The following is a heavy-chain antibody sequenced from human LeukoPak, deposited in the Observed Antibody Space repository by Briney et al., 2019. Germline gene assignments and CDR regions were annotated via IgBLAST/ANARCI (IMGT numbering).Heavy chain of an antibody. J-gene: IGHJ4*02. D-gene: IGHD2-8*01. CDR3: ARNGLAANGYFDY. Sequence: GGPLRLSCAASGFTFSSYSMNWVRQAPGKGLEWVSSISSSSTYIYYADSVKGRFTISRDNAKNSLYLQMNSLRAEDTAVYYCARNGLAANGYFDYWGQGTLVTVSS. CDR2: ISSSSTYI. V-gene: IGHV3-21*01. CDR1: GFTFSSYS.